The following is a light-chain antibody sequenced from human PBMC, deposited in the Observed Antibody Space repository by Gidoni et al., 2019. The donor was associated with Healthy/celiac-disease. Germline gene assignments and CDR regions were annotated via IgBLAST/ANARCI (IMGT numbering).Light chain of an antibody. CDR2: AAS. CDR3: QQSYRILGM. J-gene: IGKJ1*01. CDR1: QSISIY. V-gene: IGKV1-39*01. Sequence: DIQMTQSPSSLSASVGDRVTITCRASQSISIYLNWYQQKPGTAPKLLIYAASNLQSGVPSRFRGSGSGTDFTLTISSLQPEDFATYYCQQSYRILGMFGLGTRVEIK.